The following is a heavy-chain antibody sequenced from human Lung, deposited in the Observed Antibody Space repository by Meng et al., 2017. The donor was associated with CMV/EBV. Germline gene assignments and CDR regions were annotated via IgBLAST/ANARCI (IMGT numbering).Heavy chain of an antibody. CDR2: ITSSSSYI. J-gene: IGHJ3*02. CDR3: VIYCSTTTCPPGHDAFDI. CDR1: GFTFSTYS. D-gene: IGHD2-2*01. Sequence: GGSLRLXCAASGFTFSTYSMNWVRQAPGKGLEWVSFITSSSSYIYYADSVRGRFTISRDNAKNSLYLQMNSLRAEDTAVYYCVIYCSTTTCPPGHDAFDIWGQGTMVTVSS. V-gene: IGHV3-21*01.